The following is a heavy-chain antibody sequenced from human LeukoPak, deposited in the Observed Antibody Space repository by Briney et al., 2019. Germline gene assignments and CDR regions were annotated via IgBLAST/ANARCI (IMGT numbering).Heavy chain of an antibody. Sequence: SETLSLTCTLSGVSITPNYWNWLRQPPGKALEWLGYIYDSGTTNYNPSLKRRVTLSLDTSQNQFSLRLNSVTAADTAVYYCARSSYYISSWYDYFDLWGQGTMVTDSS. CDR2: IYDSGTT. D-gene: IGHD6-13*01. V-gene: IGHV4-59*01. J-gene: IGHJ4*02. CDR1: GVSITPNY. CDR3: ARSSYYISSWYDYFDL.